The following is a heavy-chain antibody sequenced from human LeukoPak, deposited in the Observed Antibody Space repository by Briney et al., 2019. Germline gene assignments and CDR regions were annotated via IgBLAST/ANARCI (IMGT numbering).Heavy chain of an antibody. CDR1: GGSISSGDYY. J-gene: IGHJ4*02. CDR3: ARGELVYDY. D-gene: IGHD6-13*01. CDR2: IHYSGST. V-gene: IGHV4-30-4*01. Sequence: SETLSLTCTVSGGSISSGDYYWSWIRQPPGKGLEWIGYIHYSGSTFYNPSLKSRVTISVDTSKNQFSLKLNSVTAADTAVYYCARGELVYDYWGQGTLVTVSS.